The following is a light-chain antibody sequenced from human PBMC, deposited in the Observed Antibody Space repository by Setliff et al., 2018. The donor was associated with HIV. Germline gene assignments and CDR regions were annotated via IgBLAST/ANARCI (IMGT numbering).Light chain of an antibody. V-gene: IGLV1-44*01. CDR3: AAWDVSLNAFYV. Sequence: QSVLTQPPSASGTPGQRVTISCSGSSSNIGTNSVNWYQQLPGTAPKLLIYSNNQRPSGVPARFSGSKSGTSASLAISGLQSEDEADYYCAAWDVSLNAFYVFGTGTKVTVL. CDR2: SNN. J-gene: IGLJ1*01. CDR1: SSNIGTNS.